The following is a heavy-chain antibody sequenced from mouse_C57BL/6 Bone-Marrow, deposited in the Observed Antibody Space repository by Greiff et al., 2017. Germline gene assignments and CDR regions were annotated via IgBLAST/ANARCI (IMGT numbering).Heavy chain of an antibody. J-gene: IGHJ2*01. CDR1: GYTFTDYY. Sequence: VQLQQSGPVLVKPGASVKMSCKASGYTFTDYYMNWVKQSHGKSLEWIGVINPYNGGTSYNQKFKGKATLTVDKSSSTAYMELNSLTSEDSAVYYWARFDYDLDYWGQGTTLTVSS. D-gene: IGHD2-4*01. CDR2: INPYNGGT. V-gene: IGHV1-19*01. CDR3: ARFDYDLDY.